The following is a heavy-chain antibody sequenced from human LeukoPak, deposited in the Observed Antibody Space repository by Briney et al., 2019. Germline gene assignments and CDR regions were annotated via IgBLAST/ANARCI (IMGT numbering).Heavy chain of an antibody. V-gene: IGHV4-34*01. J-gene: IGHJ3*02. D-gene: IGHD3-9*01. Sequence: SETLSLTCAVYGGSFSGYYWSWIRQPPGKGLEWIGEINHSGSTNYNPSLKSRVTISVDTSKNQFSLKLSSVTAEDTAVYYCARGHYDILTGYPDAFDIWGQGTMVTVSS. CDR1: GGSFSGYY. CDR3: ARGHYDILTGYPDAFDI. CDR2: INHSGST.